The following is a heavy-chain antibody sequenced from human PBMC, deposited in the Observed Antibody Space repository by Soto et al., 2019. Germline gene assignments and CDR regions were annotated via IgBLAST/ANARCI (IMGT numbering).Heavy chain of an antibody. CDR1: GGSISSGYYY. D-gene: IGHD2-2*01. CDR3: ASSSLSGMDV. V-gene: IGHV4-30-4*01. Sequence: QVQLQESGPGLVKPSQTLSLTCSVSGGSISSGYYYWSWIRQPPGKGLEWIGNIYYSGNTYYNPSLKSRLITSIDTSDNQSSRKARSVTAADAAVYYCASSSLSGMDVWGQGTTVTVSS. CDR2: IYYSGNT. J-gene: IGHJ6*02.